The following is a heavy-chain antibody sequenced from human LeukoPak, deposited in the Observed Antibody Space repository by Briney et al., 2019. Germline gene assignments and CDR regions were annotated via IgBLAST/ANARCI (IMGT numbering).Heavy chain of an antibody. J-gene: IGHJ5*02. CDR2: ISTLSGTI. D-gene: IGHD3-22*01. CDR1: GCTFSSYR. Sequence: PGGSLRLSCAASGCTFSSYRMNWVRQAPAKGLEWVAYISTLSGTIYYADSVKGRFTISRDNAKNSLYLQMDSLRDEDTAVYYCGGDLGCSGHYLLLFDPWGQGTLVTVSS. V-gene: IGHV3-48*02. CDR3: GGDLGCSGHYLLLFDP.